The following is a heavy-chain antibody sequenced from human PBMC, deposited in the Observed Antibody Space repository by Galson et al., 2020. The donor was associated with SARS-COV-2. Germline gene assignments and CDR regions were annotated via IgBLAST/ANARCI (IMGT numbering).Heavy chain of an antibody. J-gene: IGHJ4*02. D-gene: IGHD3-3*01. Sequence: LKISCAASGFTFSSYWMSWVRQAPGKGLEWVANIKQDGSEKYYVDSVKGRFTISRDNAKNSLYLQMNSLRAEDTAVYYCARENYDFWSGFIPVDYWGQGTLVTVSS. CDR1: GFTFSSYW. CDR2: IKQDGSEK. CDR3: ARENYDFWSGFIPVDY. V-gene: IGHV3-7*03.